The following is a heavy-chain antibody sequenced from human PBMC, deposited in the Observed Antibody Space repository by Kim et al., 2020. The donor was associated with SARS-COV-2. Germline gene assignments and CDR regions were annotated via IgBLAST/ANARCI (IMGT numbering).Heavy chain of an antibody. D-gene: IGHD3-3*01. CDR1: GFTFSGSA. J-gene: IGHJ4*02. Sequence: GGSLRLSCAASGFTFSGSAMHWVRQASGKGLEWVGRIRSKANSYATAYAASVKGRFTISRDDSKNTAYLQMNSLKTEDTAVYYCTFSLLERGASGGYWGQGTLVTVSS. V-gene: IGHV3-73*01. CDR2: IRSKANSYAT. CDR3: TFSLLERGASGGY.